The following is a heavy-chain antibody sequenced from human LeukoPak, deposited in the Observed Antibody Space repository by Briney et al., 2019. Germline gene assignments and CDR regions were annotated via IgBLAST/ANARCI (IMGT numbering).Heavy chain of an antibody. CDR2: INSDGSST. D-gene: IGHD3-10*01. V-gene: IGHV3-74*01. CDR1: GFTFSSYW. Sequence: GGSLRLSCAASGFTFSSYWMHWVRQAPGKGLVWVSHINSDGSSTIYADSVKGRFTISRDNAKNTLYLQMNSLRAEDTAVYYCAKDQTRNYYGSGSYDYWGPGTLVTVSS. CDR3: AKDQTRNYYGSGSYDY. J-gene: IGHJ4*02.